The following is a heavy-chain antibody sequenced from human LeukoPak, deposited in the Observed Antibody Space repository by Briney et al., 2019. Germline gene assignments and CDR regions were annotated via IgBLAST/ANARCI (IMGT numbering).Heavy chain of an antibody. J-gene: IGHJ6*03. D-gene: IGHD6-19*01. CDR2: IIPIFGTA. CDR1: GGTFSSYA. V-gene: IGHV1-69*06. Sequence: ASVKVSCKASGGTFSSYAISWVRQAPGQGLEWMGGIIPIFGTANYAQKFKGTVTTTADKSTSTAYMELRSVRSEDTAVYYCASAVAGDHDYSYYMDVWGKGTTVTVSS. CDR3: ASAVAGDHDYSYYMDV.